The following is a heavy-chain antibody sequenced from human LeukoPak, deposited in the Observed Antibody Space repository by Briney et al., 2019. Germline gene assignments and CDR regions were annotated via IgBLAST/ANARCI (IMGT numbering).Heavy chain of an antibody. D-gene: IGHD3-9*01. Sequence: VSVQVSCQVSGYTLTELSMHWVRQAPGKGLKWMGGFDPEDGEPTYAQKLQGRVTMTEDTSTDTAYMELSSLRSEDTAVYYCATGKRYFDIDYWGQGTLVSVSS. CDR2: FDPEDGEP. J-gene: IGHJ4*02. CDR1: GYTLTELS. V-gene: IGHV1-24*01. CDR3: ATGKRYFDIDY.